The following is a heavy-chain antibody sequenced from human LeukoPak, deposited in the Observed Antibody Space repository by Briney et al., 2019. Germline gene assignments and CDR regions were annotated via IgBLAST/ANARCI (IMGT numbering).Heavy chain of an antibody. J-gene: IGHJ6*02. D-gene: IGHD3-16*01. V-gene: IGHV3-15*01. CDR3: TTDPFDYGDYYYDIDV. Sequence: GGSLRLSCAASGFTFNNYAMNWVRQAPGKGLEWVGRIKTKTHGGTTDYAAPVKGRFTISRDDSENILYLQMNSLKTEDTAIYYCTTDPFDYGDYYYDIDVWGQGTAVTVSS. CDR1: GFTFNNYA. CDR2: IKTKTHGGTT.